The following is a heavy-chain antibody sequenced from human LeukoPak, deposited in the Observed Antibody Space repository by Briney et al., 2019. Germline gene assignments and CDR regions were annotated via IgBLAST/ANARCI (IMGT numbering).Heavy chain of an antibody. CDR3: AKADATIGGAIGL. D-gene: IGHD3-3*01. CDR2: ISGTSDTT. V-gene: IGHV3-23*01. J-gene: IGHJ3*01. Sequence: PGGSLIPSCAASGFIFKNYAMSWVRQAPGKGLEWVSIISGTSDTTRYGDSVRGRFTTSRDNPRNTLYLQMNSLRVDDTAVYYCAKADATIGGAIGLWGKGTMVTVSS. CDR1: GFIFKNYA.